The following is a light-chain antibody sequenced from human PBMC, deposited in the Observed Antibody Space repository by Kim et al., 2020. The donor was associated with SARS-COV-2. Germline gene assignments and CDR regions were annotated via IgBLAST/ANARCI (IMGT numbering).Light chain of an antibody. V-gene: IGKV3-20*01. CDR3: QQYGSSPYT. Sequence: LSPGERATLSCRASQSVSSNYLAWHQGKPGQAPRLLIFGASSRATDIPDRFSGSGSGTDFTLTISRLEPEDFAVYYRQQYGSSPYTFGQGTKLEI. J-gene: IGKJ2*01. CDR2: GAS. CDR1: QSVSSNY.